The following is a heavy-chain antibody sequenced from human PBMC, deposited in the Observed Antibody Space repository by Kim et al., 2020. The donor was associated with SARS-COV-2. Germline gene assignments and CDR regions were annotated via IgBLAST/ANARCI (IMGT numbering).Heavy chain of an antibody. CDR3: ARDAATWVVGWFDP. CDR1: GFTFSRYW. Sequence: GGSLRLSCAASGFTFSRYWMSWVRQAPGKGLEWVANIKQDGSEKYYVDSVKGRFTISRDNAKNSLYLQMNSLRAEDTAVYYCARDAATWVVGWFDPWGQGTLVTVSS. CDR2: IKQDGSEK. V-gene: IGHV3-7*01. D-gene: IGHD6-25*01. J-gene: IGHJ5*02.